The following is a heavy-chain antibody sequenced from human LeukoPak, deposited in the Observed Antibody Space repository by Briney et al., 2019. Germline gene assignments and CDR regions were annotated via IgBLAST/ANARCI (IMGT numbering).Heavy chain of an antibody. Sequence: GGSLRLSCAASGFTFSSYEVNWVRQAPGKGLEWVSYISSSGSTIHYADSVKGRFTISRDNAKNSLFLQMNNLRAEDTAVYYCARFSFGFDYWGQGTLVTVSS. D-gene: IGHD3-16*01. V-gene: IGHV3-48*03. CDR1: GFTFSSYE. CDR3: ARFSFGFDY. CDR2: ISSSGSTI. J-gene: IGHJ4*02.